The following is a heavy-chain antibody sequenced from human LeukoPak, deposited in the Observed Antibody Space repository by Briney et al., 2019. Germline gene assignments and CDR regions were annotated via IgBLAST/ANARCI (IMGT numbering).Heavy chain of an antibody. Sequence: GGSLRLSCAASGFTFSSYSMNWVRQAPGKGLEWVSSISSSSSYIYYADSVKGRFTISRDNAKNSLYLQMNSLGAEDTAVYYCAKDREYQLLSGPDGIAFDYWGQGTLVTVSS. CDR3: AKDREYQLLSGPDGIAFDY. CDR2: ISSSSSYI. J-gene: IGHJ4*02. V-gene: IGHV3-21*01. CDR1: GFTFSSYS. D-gene: IGHD2-2*01.